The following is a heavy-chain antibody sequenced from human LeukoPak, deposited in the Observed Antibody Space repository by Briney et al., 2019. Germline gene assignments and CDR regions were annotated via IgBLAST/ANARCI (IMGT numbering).Heavy chain of an antibody. D-gene: IGHD2-2*01. CDR1: GYTFTSYG. Sequence: AAVKLSCTASGYTFTSYGISWVRQGPGQGLEWMGWISAYNGNTNYAQKLQGRVTMTTDTSTSTAYMELRSLGSDDTAVYYCARELVAASYTFDPWGQGTLVTVSS. J-gene: IGHJ5*02. CDR2: ISAYNGNT. CDR3: ARELVAASYTFDP. V-gene: IGHV1-18*01.